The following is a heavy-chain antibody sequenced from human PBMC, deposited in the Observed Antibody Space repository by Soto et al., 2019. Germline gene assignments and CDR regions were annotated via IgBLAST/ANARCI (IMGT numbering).Heavy chain of an antibody. J-gene: IGHJ5*02. CDR3: ARDQRFSDWFDP. D-gene: IGHD3-3*01. CDR2: IYSSGST. CDR1: GGAISTYY. V-gene: IGHV4-4*07. Sequence: QVHLQESGPGLVKPSETLSLTCTVSGGAISTYYWTWIRQPAGKGLEWIGRIYSSGSTKYNPSLQSRVTMSLDTSNNQFSLRLTSVTAADTAVYYCARDQRFSDWFDPWGQGTLVTVSS.